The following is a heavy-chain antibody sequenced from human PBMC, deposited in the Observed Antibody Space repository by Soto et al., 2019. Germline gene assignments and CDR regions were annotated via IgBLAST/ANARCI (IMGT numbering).Heavy chain of an antibody. CDR2: INAGNGNT. V-gene: IGHV1-3*01. CDR3: ARKGVGTGTTPRSYYYYGMDV. D-gene: IGHD1-7*01. J-gene: IGHJ6*02. Sequence: ASVKVSCKASGYTFTSYAMHWVRQAPGQRLEWMGWINAGNGNTKYSQKFQGRVTITRDTSASTAYMELSSLRSEDTAVYYCARKGVGTGTTPRSYYYYGMDVWGQGTTVTVSS. CDR1: GYTFTSYA.